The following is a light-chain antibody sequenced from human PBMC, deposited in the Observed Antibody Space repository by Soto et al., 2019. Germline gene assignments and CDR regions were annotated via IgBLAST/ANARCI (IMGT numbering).Light chain of an antibody. Sequence: DIQMTQSPSSLSASVGDRVTITCQASQDITMYLNWYQQKPGKAPKLLIYDASSLESGVPSRFSGSGSGTEFTLTISSLQPDDFATYYCQQYNSYSRTFGQGTKVDIK. V-gene: IGKV1-5*01. CDR3: QQYNSYSRT. CDR1: QDITMY. J-gene: IGKJ1*01. CDR2: DAS.